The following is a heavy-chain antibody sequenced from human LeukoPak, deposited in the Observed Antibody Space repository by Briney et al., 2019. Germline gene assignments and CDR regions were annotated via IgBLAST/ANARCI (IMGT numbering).Heavy chain of an antibody. Sequence: ASVKVSCKASGYTFTSYAMHWVRQAPGQRLEWMGWVNAGNGNTKYSQKFQGRVTITRDTSASTAYMELSSLRSEDTAVYYCARVVDDILTGHPRGGYFDYWGQGTLVTVSS. D-gene: IGHD3-9*01. J-gene: IGHJ4*02. CDR2: VNAGNGNT. V-gene: IGHV1-3*01. CDR1: GYTFTSYA. CDR3: ARVVDDILTGHPRGGYFDY.